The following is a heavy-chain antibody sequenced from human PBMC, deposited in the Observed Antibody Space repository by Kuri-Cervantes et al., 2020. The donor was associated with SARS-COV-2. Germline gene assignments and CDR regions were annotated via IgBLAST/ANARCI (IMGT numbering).Heavy chain of an antibody. D-gene: IGHD1-1*01. CDR3: ATDQGGWKGFDY. CDR1: GYTFTDYY. J-gene: IGHJ4*02. Sequence: ASVKVSCKASGYTFTDYYMHWVRQAPGQGLEWMGWINPNSGGTNYAQKFQGRVTMTEDTSTDTAYMELSSLRSEDTAVYYCATDQGGWKGFDYWGQGTLVTVSS. V-gene: IGHV1-2*02. CDR2: INPNSGGT.